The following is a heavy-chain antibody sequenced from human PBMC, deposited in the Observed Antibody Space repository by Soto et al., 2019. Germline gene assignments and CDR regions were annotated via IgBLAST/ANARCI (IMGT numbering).Heavy chain of an antibody. CDR2: IYYSGIS. V-gene: IGHV4-31*03. D-gene: IGHD1-1*01. CDR3: ASTELIQRWFDY. CDR1: GASISSGGYY. J-gene: IGHJ4*02. Sequence: QVQILESGPGLVKPSQTLSLICNVSGASISSGGYYWSWIRQRPGGGLEWLGFIYYSGISHYNPSLKSRATISVDTAKNQFSLKHISVTAADTAVYYCASTELIQRWFDYWGQGALVTV.